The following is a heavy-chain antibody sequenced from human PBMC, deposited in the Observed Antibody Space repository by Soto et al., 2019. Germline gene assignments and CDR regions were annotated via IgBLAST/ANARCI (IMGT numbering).Heavy chain of an antibody. CDR3: AKDRYYYDSSGYSDY. D-gene: IGHD3-22*01. J-gene: IGHJ4*02. Sequence: GGSLRLSCAASGSTFSSYGMHWVRQAPGKGLEWVAVISYDGSNKYYADSVKGRFTISRDNSKNTLYLQMNSLRAEDTAVYYCAKDRYYYDSSGYSDYWGQGTLVTVSS. V-gene: IGHV3-30*18. CDR2: ISYDGSNK. CDR1: GSTFSSYG.